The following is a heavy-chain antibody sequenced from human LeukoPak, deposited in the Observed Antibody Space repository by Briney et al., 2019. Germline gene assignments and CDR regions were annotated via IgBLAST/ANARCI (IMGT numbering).Heavy chain of an antibody. CDR3: AKGSSTLGYFDY. V-gene: IGHV3-23*01. CDR1: GFTFSTFW. CDR2: ISVSGSST. D-gene: IGHD2-2*01. Sequence: GGSLRLSCAASGFTFSTFWMSWVRQAPGKGLEWVSGISVSGSSTYYADSVKGRFTISRDNSKNTLYLQMNSLRAEDTALYYCAKGSSTLGYFDYWGQGTLVTVSS. J-gene: IGHJ4*02.